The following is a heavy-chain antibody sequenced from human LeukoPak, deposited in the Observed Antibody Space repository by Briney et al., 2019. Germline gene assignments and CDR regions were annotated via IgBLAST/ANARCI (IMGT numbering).Heavy chain of an antibody. Sequence: SVKVSCKASGGTFSSYAISWVRQAPGQGLEWMGGIIPIFGTANYAQKFQGRVTITADKSTSTAYMELSSLRSEDTAVYYCARTVASTGAFDIWGQGTMVTVSS. CDR3: ARTVASTGAFDI. D-gene: IGHD2-2*01. CDR1: GGTFSSYA. J-gene: IGHJ3*02. CDR2: IIPIFGTA. V-gene: IGHV1-69*06.